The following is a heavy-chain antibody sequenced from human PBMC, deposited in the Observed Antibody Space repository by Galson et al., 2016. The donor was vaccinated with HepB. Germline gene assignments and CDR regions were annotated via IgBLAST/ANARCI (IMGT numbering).Heavy chain of an antibody. Sequence: TLSLTCTVSGGSISSGGFYWTWIRQHPGKGLEWITYIHRNGNIYYNPSIRSRVGITLDTSKNTFSLKLSSVTAADTAVYYCAREYSSFDYVGHGILVTVSS. CDR3: AREYSSFDY. CDR2: IHRNGNI. CDR1: GGSISSGGFY. V-gene: IGHV4-31*03. D-gene: IGHD6-19*01. J-gene: IGHJ4*03.